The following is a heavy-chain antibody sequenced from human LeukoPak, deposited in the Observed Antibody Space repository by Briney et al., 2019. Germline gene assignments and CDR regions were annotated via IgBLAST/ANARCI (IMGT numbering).Heavy chain of an antibody. CDR3: ARPLVGATSYYGMDV. CDR2: INPSGGST. J-gene: IGHJ6*02. Sequence: VASVKVSCKASGYTFTGYYMHWVRQAPGQGLEWMGIINPSGGSTSYAQKFQGRVTMTRDTSTSTVYMELSSLRSEDTAVYYCARPLVGATSYYGMDVWGQGTTVTVSS. CDR1: GYTFTGYY. V-gene: IGHV1-46*01. D-gene: IGHD1-26*01.